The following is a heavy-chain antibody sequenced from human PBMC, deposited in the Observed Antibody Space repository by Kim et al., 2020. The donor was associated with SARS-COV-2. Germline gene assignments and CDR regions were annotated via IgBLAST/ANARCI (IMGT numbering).Heavy chain of an antibody. V-gene: IGHV4-34*01. D-gene: IGHD3-3*01. CDR2: INHSGSP. J-gene: IGHJ4*02. CDR1: GGSFSGYY. CDR3: ARGRSDFWSGYRYYFDY. Sequence: SETLSLTCAVYGGSFSGYYWSWIRQPPGKGLEWIGEINHSGSPNYNPSLKSRVTISVDTSKNQFSLKLSSVTAADTAVYYCARGRSDFWSGYRYYFDYWGQGTLVTVSS.